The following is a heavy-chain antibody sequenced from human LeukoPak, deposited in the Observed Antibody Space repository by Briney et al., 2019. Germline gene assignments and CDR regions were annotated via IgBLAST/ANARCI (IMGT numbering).Heavy chain of an antibody. CDR1: GYRFTNYW. D-gene: IGHD2-2*02. Sequence: GESLKIPCKGPGYRFTNYWIGWVRQIPGKGLEWIGIIYPGESDTRYSPSFQGQVTISADKSISTAYLQWSSLKASDTAMYYCARLSNTPGTYFDYWGQGTLVTVSS. CDR3: ARLSNTPGTYFDY. V-gene: IGHV5-51*01. CDR2: IYPGESDT. J-gene: IGHJ4*02.